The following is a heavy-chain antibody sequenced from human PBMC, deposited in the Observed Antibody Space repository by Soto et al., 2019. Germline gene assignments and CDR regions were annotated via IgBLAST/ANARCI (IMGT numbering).Heavy chain of an antibody. D-gene: IGHD6-19*01. CDR1: GYTFTGYY. CDR3: AREGIAVAGPRMNWFDP. J-gene: IGHJ5*02. CDR2: INPNSGGT. V-gene: IGHV1-2*02. Sequence: ASVKVSCKASGYTFTGYYMHWVRQAPGQGLEWMGWINPNSGGTNYAQKFQGRVTITADESTSTAYMELSSLRSEDTAVYYCAREGIAVAGPRMNWFDPWGQGTLVTVSS.